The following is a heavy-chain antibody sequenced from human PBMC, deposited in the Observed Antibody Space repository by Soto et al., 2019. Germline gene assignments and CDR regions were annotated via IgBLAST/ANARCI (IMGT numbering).Heavy chain of an antibody. D-gene: IGHD6-19*01. CDR1: GFSFTTTGGG. J-gene: IGHJ4*02. V-gene: IGHV2-5*02. CDR2: IYWDDDK. Sequence: QITLKESGPTLVKPTQTLTLTCTFSGFSFTTTGGGVGWIRQPPGKALEWLALIYWDDDKRYSPSLKSRLTITRAPSKNQVVLTMTTMDPVETATYYCAHRQAKGLGVAVTFASWGQGILVTVSS. CDR3: AHRQAKGLGVAVTFAS.